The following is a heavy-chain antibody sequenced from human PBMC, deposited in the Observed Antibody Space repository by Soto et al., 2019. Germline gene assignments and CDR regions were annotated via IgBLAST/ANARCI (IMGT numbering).Heavy chain of an antibody. D-gene: IGHD6-6*01. J-gene: IGHJ6*03. CDR2: IDWDDDK. Sequence: SGPTLVNPTQTLTLTCPFSGFSLSTSGMCVSWIRQPPGKALEWLARIDWDDDKYYSTSLKTRLTISKDTSKNQVVLTMTNMDPVDTATYYCARMNGGSSSTQPEYYYYYMDVWGKGTTVTVSS. V-gene: IGHV2-70*11. CDR1: GFSLSTSGMC. CDR3: ARMNGGSSSTQPEYYYYYMDV.